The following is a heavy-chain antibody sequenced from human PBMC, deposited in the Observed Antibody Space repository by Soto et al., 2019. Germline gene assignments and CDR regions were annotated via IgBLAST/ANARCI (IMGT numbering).Heavy chain of an antibody. V-gene: IGHV4-34*01. CDR3: ARDKITGLFDY. D-gene: IGHD2-8*02. CDR2: INQSGST. J-gene: IGHJ4*02. Sequence: QVQLQQWGAGLLKPSETLSLTWAVYGGSFSGYYWTWIRQPPGTGLEWIGDINQSGSTNYNPSLKTRVTISVDTSKNQFSLKLTSVTAADPAVYYCARDKITGLFDYCGQGTLVTVSS. CDR1: GGSFSGYY.